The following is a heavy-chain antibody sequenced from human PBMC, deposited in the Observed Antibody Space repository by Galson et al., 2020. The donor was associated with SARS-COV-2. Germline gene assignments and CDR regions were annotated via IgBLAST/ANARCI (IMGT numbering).Heavy chain of an antibody. CDR2: IYHSGST. CDR1: GGSISSSNW. CDR3: ASLPHGVHSLYGWEAFDI. D-gene: IGHD2-8*01. V-gene: IGHV4-4*02. Sequence: SETLSLTCAVSGGSISSSNWWSWVRQPPGKGLEWIGQIYHSGSTNYNPSLKSRVTISVDKSKNQFSLKLSSVTAADTAVYYCASLPHGVHSLYGWEAFDIWGQGTMVTVSS. J-gene: IGHJ3*02.